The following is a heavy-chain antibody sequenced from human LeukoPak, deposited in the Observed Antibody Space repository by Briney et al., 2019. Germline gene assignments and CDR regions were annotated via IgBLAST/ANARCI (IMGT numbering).Heavy chain of an antibody. CDR3: ARVSGCPSYYYGMDV. J-gene: IGHJ6*02. CDR2: IYYSGST. D-gene: IGHD2-15*01. Sequence: SETLSLTCTVSGGSISSSSYYWGWIRQPPGKGLEWIGSIYYSGSTYYNPSLKSRVTISVDTSKNQFSLKLSSVTAADTAVYYCARVSGCPSYYYGMDVWGQGTTVTVSS. V-gene: IGHV4-39*07. CDR1: GGSISSSSYY.